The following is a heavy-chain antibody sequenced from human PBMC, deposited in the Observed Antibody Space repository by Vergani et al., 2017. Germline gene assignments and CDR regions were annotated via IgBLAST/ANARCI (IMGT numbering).Heavy chain of an antibody. D-gene: IGHD6-19*01. CDR3: AKDRDNSGAYPIDF. CDR2: INPNRGVT. CDR1: GYTFTGYF. V-gene: IGHV1-2*02. Sequence: QVRLMQSAAEVKKPGASVRVSCKASGYTFTGYFIHWVRQAPGQGLEWMGWINPNRGVTNYGQKFHGRVTMTSDTSTNTVYMELSRLKSDDTALYYCAKDRDNSGAYPIDFWGPGTLVTVSS. J-gene: IGHJ4*02.